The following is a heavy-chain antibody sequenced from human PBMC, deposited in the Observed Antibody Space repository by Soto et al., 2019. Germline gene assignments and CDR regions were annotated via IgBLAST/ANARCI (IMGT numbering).Heavy chain of an antibody. Sequence: PGGSLRLSCKGSGFTFSSFAIQWVRQAPGKGLEWVAAISDDGTNKYTADSVKGRFTISRDNSRNTVYLQVNSLRIEGTAVYYCARRLTTTVTAMGYWGQGTPVTVSS. CDR2: ISDDGTNK. J-gene: IGHJ4*02. V-gene: IGHV3-30*04. D-gene: IGHD2-21*02. CDR3: ARRLTTTVTAMGY. CDR1: GFTFSSFA.